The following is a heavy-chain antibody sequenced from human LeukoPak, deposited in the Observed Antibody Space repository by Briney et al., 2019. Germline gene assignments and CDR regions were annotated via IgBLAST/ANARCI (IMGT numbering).Heavy chain of an antibody. V-gene: IGHV3-7*03. CDR3: AKNGDRGAYCSGGSCYPYYYYYMDV. CDR2: IKEDGTEK. J-gene: IGHJ6*03. CDR1: GFTFNDYW. Sequence: TGGSLRLSCVCPGFTFNDYWMSWVRQAPGKGLEWVGFIKEDGTEKHYVDSVRGRFTTSRDNAKNALYLQLNSLSAEDTAVYYCAKNGDRGAYCSGGSCYPYYYYYMDVWGKGTTVTISS. D-gene: IGHD2-15*01.